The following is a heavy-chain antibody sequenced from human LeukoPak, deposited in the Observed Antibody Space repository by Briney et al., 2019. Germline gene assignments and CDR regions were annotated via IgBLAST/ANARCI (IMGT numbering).Heavy chain of an antibody. D-gene: IGHD6-13*01. CDR1: GFTFSNAW. V-gene: IGHV3-11*04. CDR3: ARGPAYSSSWYPLYYYYYMDV. CDR2: ISSSGSTI. J-gene: IGHJ6*03. Sequence: GGSLRLSCAASGFTFSNAWMSWVRQAPGKGLEWVSYISSSGSTIYYADSVKGRFTISRDNAKNSLYLQMNSLRAEDTAVYYCARGPAYSSSWYPLYYYYYMDVWGKGTSVTVSS.